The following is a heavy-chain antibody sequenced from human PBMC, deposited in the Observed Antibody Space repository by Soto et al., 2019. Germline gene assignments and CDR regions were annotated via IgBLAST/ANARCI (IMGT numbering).Heavy chain of an antibody. J-gene: IGHJ4*02. CDR1: GGSISTSAW. D-gene: IGHD6-19*01. V-gene: IGHV4-4*02. CDR3: AGRTVAGYRSDF. Sequence: QVQLQESGPGLVKPSETLSLTCAVSGGSISTSAWWSWVRQSPGKGLEWIGEIYHSGGTNYNPSLTSRVTISVAKSKNQFTLKLCSVTAADTAVYYCAGRTVAGYRSDFWGQGTLVTVS. CDR2: IYHSGGT.